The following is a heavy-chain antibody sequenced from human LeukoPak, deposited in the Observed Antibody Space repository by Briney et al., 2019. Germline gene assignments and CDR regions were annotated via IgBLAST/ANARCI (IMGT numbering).Heavy chain of an antibody. CDR1: GFTFSRYV. D-gene: IGHD1-26*01. J-gene: IGHJ4*02. Sequence: GGSLRLSCAASGFTFSRYVMHWVRQAPGKGLEWVSAISGSGGSTYYADSVKGRFTISRDNSKNTLYLQMNSLRAEDTAVYYCAKSVGWELLREFDYWGQGTLVTVSS. CDR2: ISGSGGST. V-gene: IGHV3-23*01. CDR3: AKSVGWELLREFDY.